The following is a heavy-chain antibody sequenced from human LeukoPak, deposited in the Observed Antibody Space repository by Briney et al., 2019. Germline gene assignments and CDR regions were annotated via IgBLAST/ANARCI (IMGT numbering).Heavy chain of an antibody. CDR2: ISYDGSNK. V-gene: IGHV3-30*18. Sequence: GSLRLSCAASGFTLSSYGMHWVRQAPGKGLEWVAVISYDGSNKYYADSVKGRFTISRDDSKNTLYLQMNSLRAEDTAVYYCAKDYYWGQGTLVTVSS. CDR3: AKDYY. J-gene: IGHJ4*02. CDR1: GFTLSSYG.